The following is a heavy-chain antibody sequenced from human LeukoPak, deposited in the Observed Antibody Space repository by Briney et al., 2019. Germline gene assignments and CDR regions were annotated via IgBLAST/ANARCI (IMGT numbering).Heavy chain of an antibody. Sequence: GESLKISCQASGYTFTTYSIGWVGQMPGKGLDCLRPIYPDNSATTYSPSCQGQVTISADKSFSTAYLQWSSLKASDTAIYYCARLGGDTYYFGSASYPNWYFDLWGRGTLVTVSS. D-gene: IGHD3-10*01. CDR3: ARLGGDTYYFGSASYPNWYFDL. J-gene: IGHJ2*01. V-gene: IGHV5-51*01. CDR1: GYTFTTYS. CDR2: IYPDNSAT.